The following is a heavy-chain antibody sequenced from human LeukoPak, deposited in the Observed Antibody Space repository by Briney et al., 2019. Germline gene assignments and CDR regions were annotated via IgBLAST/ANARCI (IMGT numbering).Heavy chain of an antibody. V-gene: IGHV3-7*01. J-gene: IGHJ4*02. D-gene: IGHD3-16*01. CDR1: GFTLSTYW. Sequence: GGSLRLSCEASGFTLSTYWTNWVRQVPGKGLEWVANINPDGSAKRYVDSVKGRVTIARDNADNSLSLQMNSMRAEDTAVYYCASGGAGGNSWGQGTLVTVSS. CDR3: ASGGAGGNS. CDR2: INPDGSAK.